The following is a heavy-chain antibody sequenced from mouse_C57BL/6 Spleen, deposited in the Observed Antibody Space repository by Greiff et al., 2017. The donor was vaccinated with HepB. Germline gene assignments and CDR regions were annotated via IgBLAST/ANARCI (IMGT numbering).Heavy chain of an antibody. CDR2: IYPGDGDT. V-gene: IGHV1-82*01. Sequence: QVQLQQSGPELVKPGASVKISCKASGYAFSSSWMNWVKQRPGKGLEWIGRIYPGDGDTNYNGKFKGKATLTADKSSSTAYMQLSSLTSEDSAVYFYARENYYGRGDYWGQGTTLTVSS. D-gene: IGHD1-1*01. CDR1: GYAFSSSW. J-gene: IGHJ2*01. CDR3: ARENYYGRGDY.